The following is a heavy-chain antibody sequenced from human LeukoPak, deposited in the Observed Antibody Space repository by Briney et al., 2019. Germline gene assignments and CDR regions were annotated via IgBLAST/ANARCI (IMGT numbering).Heavy chain of an antibody. V-gene: IGHV3-30*01. CDR3: ARDHSGGAFDY. Sequence: GGSLRLSCAASGFTFSSYAMHWVRQAPGKGLEWVAVISYDGSNKYYADSVKGRFTISRDNSKSTLYLQMNSLRAEDTAVYYCARDHSGGAFDYWGQGTLVTVSS. D-gene: IGHD1-14*01. CDR1: GFTFSSYA. J-gene: IGHJ4*02. CDR2: ISYDGSNK.